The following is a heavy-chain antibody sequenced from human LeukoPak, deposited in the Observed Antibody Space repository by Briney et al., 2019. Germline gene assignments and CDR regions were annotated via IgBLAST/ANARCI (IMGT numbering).Heavy chain of an antibody. CDR3: ARGGRGYSYGSSPFDY. CDR1: GGSISNGGYS. D-gene: IGHD5-18*01. J-gene: IGHJ4*02. CDR2: IDHSGST. V-gene: IGHV4-30-2*01. Sequence: SQTLSLTCAVSGGSISNGGYSWNWIRQPPGEGLEWIGYIDHSGSTYYKPSLKSRVTISVDRSKNQFSLKLNSVTAADTAVYYCARGGRGYSYGSSPFDYWGQGTLVTVSS.